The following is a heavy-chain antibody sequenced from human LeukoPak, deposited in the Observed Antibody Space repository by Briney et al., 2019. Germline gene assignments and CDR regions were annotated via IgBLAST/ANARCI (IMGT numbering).Heavy chain of an antibody. CDR1: GGTFSSYA. CDR3: ARQEIVVVPAADP. CDR2: IIPIFGTA. V-gene: IGHV1-69*05. Sequence: ASVKVSCKASGGTFSSYAISWVRQAPGQGLEWMGGIIPIFGTANYAQKFQGRVTMTTDTSTSTAYMELRSLRSDDTAVYYCARQEIVVVPAADPWGQGTLVTVSS. J-gene: IGHJ5*02. D-gene: IGHD2-2*01.